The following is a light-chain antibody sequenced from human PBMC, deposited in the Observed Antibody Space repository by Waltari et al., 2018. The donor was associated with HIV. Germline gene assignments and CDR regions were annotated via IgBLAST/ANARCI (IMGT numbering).Light chain of an antibody. CDR2: GKN. CDR3: SPRDSSGNRVL. J-gene: IGLJ2*01. CDR1: SIRSHH. Sequence: SSALAQHPAVSVPTGPPVTITCPGTSIRSHHTPGYQQKQRQAPVLVLYGKNSRAFPTPVRVSGSSAGNTASLTIPRAQAEDEADYCCSPRDSSGNRVLFGGGTKLTVL. V-gene: IGLV3-19*01.